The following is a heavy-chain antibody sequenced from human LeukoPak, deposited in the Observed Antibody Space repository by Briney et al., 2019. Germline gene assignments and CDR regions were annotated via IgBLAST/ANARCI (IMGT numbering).Heavy chain of an antibody. CDR2: ISVSGGST. Sequence: GGSLRLSCAASGFTFSNYALSWVRQAPGKGLEWVSGISVSGGSTLYADSVKGRFTISRDNPKNTVYLQMNSLRAEDTAVYYCAREAVVPAAGYYYGMDVWGQGTTVTVSS. CDR3: AREAVVPAAGYYYGMDV. D-gene: IGHD2-2*01. V-gene: IGHV3-23*01. J-gene: IGHJ6*02. CDR1: GFTFSNYA.